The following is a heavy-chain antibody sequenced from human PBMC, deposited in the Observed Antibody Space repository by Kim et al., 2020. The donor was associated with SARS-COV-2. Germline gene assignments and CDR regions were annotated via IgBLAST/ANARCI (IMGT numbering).Heavy chain of an antibody. J-gene: IGHJ6*02. V-gene: IGHV4-34*01. CDR2: ISHSGST. Sequence: SETLSLTCAVYGGSFSGYYWSWIRQPPGKGLEWIGEISHSGSTNYNPSLKSRVTISVDTSKNQFSLKLSSVTAADTAVYYCARGGTFSVTIFGVVIIRPLMDVWGQGTTVTVSS. D-gene: IGHD3-3*01. CDR3: ARGGTFSVTIFGVVIIRPLMDV. CDR1: GGSFSGYY.